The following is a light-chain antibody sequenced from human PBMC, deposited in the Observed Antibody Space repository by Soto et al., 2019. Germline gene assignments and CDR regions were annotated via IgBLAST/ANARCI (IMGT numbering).Light chain of an antibody. CDR1: QSISSK. J-gene: IGKJ4*01. CDR2: GAS. Sequence: EIVMTQSPATLSVSPGETATLSCRASQSISSKLAWYQQKPGQPPRLLIYGASTRATDIPAKFSGSGSGTEFTLTISSLQSEDSAVYYCQQYNKWPPLTFGGGTKVEI. V-gene: IGKV3-15*01. CDR3: QQYNKWPPLT.